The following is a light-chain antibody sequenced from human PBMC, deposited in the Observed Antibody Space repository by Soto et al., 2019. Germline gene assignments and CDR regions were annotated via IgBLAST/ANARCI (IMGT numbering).Light chain of an antibody. CDR3: ASWDDTLSGVV. CDR1: SSNIGSNF. J-gene: IGLJ3*02. Sequence: QSVLTQPPSTSGTPGQRVTMSCSGSSSNIGSNFVYWYQQFPGMAPKLLIYRSDQRPSGVPDRFSGSKSGTSASLAISGLRSDDEAAYYCASWDDTLSGVVFGGGTKLTVL. CDR2: RSD. V-gene: IGLV1-47*01.